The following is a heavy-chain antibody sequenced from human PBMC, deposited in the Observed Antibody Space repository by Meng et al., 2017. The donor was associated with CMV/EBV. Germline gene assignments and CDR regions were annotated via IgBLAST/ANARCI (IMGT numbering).Heavy chain of an antibody. CDR1: GYTLTEFS. CDR2: FDPEDGET. CDR3: ATGRPAAIRGGPFDY. D-gene: IGHD2-2*01. Sequence: GQVVQSGAEVKKPGATVTVSCKVSGYTLTEFSMHWVRQAPGKGLEWMGGFDPEDGETIYAQKFQGRVTMTEDTSTDTAYMELSSLRSEDTAVYYCATGRPAAIRGGPFDYWGQGTLVTVSS. J-gene: IGHJ4*02. V-gene: IGHV1-24*01.